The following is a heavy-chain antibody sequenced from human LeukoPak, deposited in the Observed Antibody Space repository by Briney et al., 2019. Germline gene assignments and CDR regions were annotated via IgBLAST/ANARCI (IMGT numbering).Heavy chain of an antibody. CDR1: GFTFSDYY. Sequence: GGSLRLSCAASGFTFSDYYMSWIRQAPGKGLEWVSYISSSGSTIYYVDSVKGRFTISRDNSKNTLYLQMSSLRAEDTAVYYCARGRHTIFGVVRGYYFDYWGQGTLVTVSS. V-gene: IGHV3-11*04. CDR3: ARGRHTIFGVVRGYYFDY. J-gene: IGHJ4*02. D-gene: IGHD3-3*01. CDR2: ISSSGSTI.